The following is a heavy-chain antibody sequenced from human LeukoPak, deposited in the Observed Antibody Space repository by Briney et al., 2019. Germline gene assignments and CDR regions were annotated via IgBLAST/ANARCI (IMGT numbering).Heavy chain of an antibody. CDR1: GYTFTSYA. Sequence: ASVKVSCKASGYTFTSYAMHWVRQAPGQRLEWMGWINAGNGNTKYSQKFQGRVTITRDTSASTAYMELSSLRSEDTAVYYCARNKMDGSGRSHYYYYYGMDVWGQGTTVTVSS. D-gene: IGHD3-10*01. CDR3: ARNKMDGSGRSHYYYYYGMDV. CDR2: INAGNGNT. V-gene: IGHV1-3*01. J-gene: IGHJ6*02.